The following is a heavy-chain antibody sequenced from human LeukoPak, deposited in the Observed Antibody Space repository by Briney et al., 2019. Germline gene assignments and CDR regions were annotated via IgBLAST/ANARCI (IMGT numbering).Heavy chain of an antibody. V-gene: IGHV1-69*01. CDR3: ARGHSSSPHDAFDI. CDR1: GGTFSSYA. D-gene: IGHD6-6*01. J-gene: IGHJ3*02. CDR2: IIPIFGTA. Sequence: SVKVSCKASGGTFSSYAISWVRQAPGQGLEWMGGIIPIFGTANYAQKFQGRVTITADESTSTAYMELSSLRSEDTAVYYCARGHSSSPHDAFDIWGQGTMVTVSS.